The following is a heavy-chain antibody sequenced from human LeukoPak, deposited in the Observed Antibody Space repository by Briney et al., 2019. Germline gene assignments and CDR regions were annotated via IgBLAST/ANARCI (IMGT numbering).Heavy chain of an antibody. V-gene: IGHV3-23*01. CDR3: AKRDSSGSYYFDC. CDR2: ISKGVGTT. D-gene: IGHD6-19*01. CDR1: GFTFSSYA. J-gene: IGHJ4*02. Sequence: GGSLRLSCAASGFTFSSYAMSWVRQAPGKGLEWVSSISKGVGTTFYADSVKGRFTISRDNSKNTLYQQMNSLRAEDTAVYYCAKRDSSGSYYFDCWGQGTQVTVSS.